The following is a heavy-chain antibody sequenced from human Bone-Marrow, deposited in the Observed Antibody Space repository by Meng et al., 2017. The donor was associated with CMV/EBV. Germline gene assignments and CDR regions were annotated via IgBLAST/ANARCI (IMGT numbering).Heavy chain of an antibody. D-gene: IGHD4-17*01. CDR3: AKDMVLYGDLFSHFYGMDV. CDR1: GFNFEDYT. J-gene: IGHJ6*02. V-gene: IGHV3-9*01. Sequence: SLKISCAASGFNFEDYTMHWVRQTPGKGLEWVSGITRNSVSIAYADSVKGRFTISRDNAKNSLYLEMNSLRPEDTAFYFCAKDMVLYGDLFSHFYGMDVWAQGTTATVSS. CDR2: ITRNSVSI.